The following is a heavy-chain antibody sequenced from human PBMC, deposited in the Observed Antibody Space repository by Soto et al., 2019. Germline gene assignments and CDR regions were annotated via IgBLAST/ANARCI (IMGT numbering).Heavy chain of an antibody. CDR2: INYSGST. J-gene: IGHJ4*02. CDR3: ARRGSGWSSDYLDY. D-gene: IGHD6-19*01. V-gene: IGHV4-39*01. CDR1: GGSISSSSFY. Sequence: SETVSLTCTVSGGSISSSSFYWGWIRQPPGKGLEWIGRINYSGSTYYNPSLKSRVTISVDTSKNQFSLNLSYVTVADTAVFYCARRGSGWSSDYLDYWGQGTMVTVSS.